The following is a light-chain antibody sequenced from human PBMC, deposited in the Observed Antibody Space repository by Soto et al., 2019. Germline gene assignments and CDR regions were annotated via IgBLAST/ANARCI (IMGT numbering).Light chain of an antibody. CDR1: SSDVGAYNS. Sequence: QSALTQPASVSGSPGQSIAISCTGTSSDVGAYNSVSWYQQYPGKAPNLMIHDVSNRPSGVSDRFSGSKSGNTASLTISGLQAEDEGDYYCSSYTSSSSYVFGSGTKLTVL. V-gene: IGLV2-14*01. CDR3: SSYTSSSSYV. J-gene: IGLJ1*01. CDR2: DVS.